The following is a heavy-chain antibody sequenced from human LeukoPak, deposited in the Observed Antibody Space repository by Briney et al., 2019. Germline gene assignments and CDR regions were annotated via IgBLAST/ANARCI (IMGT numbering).Heavy chain of an antibody. D-gene: IGHD3-22*01. Sequence: SVKVSCKASGGTFSSYAISWVRQAPGQGLEWMGGIIPIFGTANYAQKFQGRVTITADESTSTAYMELSRLRSDDTAVYYCARDERYDSSGYPFDYWGQGTLVTVSS. CDR3: ARDERYDSSGYPFDY. CDR2: IIPIFGTA. J-gene: IGHJ4*02. V-gene: IGHV1-69*13. CDR1: GGTFSSYA.